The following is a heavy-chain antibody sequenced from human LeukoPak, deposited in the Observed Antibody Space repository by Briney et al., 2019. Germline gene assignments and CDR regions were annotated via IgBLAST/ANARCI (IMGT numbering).Heavy chain of an antibody. CDR1: GYSISSAYY. CDR3: AFHRGQQLFDY. V-gene: IGHV4-38-2*02. D-gene: IGHD6-13*01. CDR2: IFHSGST. J-gene: IGHJ4*02. Sequence: SETLSLTCTVSGYSISSAYYWGWIRQPPGKGLEWIGSIFHSGSTYYNPSLKSRVTISLDMSKSQFSLKLSSVTAADTAVYYCAFHRGQQLFDYWGQGTLVTVSS.